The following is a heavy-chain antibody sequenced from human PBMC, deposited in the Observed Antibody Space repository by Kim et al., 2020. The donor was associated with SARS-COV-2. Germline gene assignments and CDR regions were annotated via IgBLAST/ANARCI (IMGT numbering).Heavy chain of an antibody. D-gene: IGHD6-19*01. CDR2: IIPIFGTA. CDR1: GGTFSSYA. V-gene: IGHV1-69*13. Sequence: VKVSCKASGGTFSSYAISWVRQAPGQGLEWMGGIIPIFGTANYAQKFQGRVTITADESTSTAYMELSSLRSEDTAVYYCARDLSIAHGLWLVHHYYYYGIDVWGQGTTVTVSS. J-gene: IGHJ6*02. CDR3: ARDLSIAHGLWLVHHYYYYGIDV.